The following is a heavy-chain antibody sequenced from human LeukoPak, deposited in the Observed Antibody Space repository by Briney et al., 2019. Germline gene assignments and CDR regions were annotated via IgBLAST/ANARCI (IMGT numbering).Heavy chain of an antibody. CDR1: GFTFSNAW. V-gene: IGHV3-15*01. Sequence: PGGSLRLSCAASGFTFSNAWMSWVRQAPGKGLEWVGRIRSKPDGCTTDYAAPVKDRFTISRDDSKNTLFLQINSLKTEDTAVYYCTTYVAVAGTRHFDSWGQGALVTVSS. D-gene: IGHD6-19*01. J-gene: IGHJ4*02. CDR2: IRSKPDGCTT. CDR3: TTYVAVAGTRHFDS.